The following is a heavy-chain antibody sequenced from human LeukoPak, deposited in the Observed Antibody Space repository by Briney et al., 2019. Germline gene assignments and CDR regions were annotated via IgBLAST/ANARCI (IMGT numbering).Heavy chain of an antibody. CDR1: GFTFNAYN. Sequence: ASVKVSCKASGFTFNAYNIQWVRQAPGQGLEWMGWINPKSGGANYAQKFQGRVTMTWDTSISTGYMELSRLRSDDTAVYYCAREYILTAYYGDYWGQGTLVSVSS. CDR2: INPKSGGA. V-gene: IGHV1-2*02. J-gene: IGHJ4*02. CDR3: AREYILTAYYGDY. D-gene: IGHD3-9*01.